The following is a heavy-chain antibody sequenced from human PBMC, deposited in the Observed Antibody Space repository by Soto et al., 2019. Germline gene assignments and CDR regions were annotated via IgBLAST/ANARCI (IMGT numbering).Heavy chain of an antibody. J-gene: IGHJ6*02. CDR1: GVTVSSYA. CDR2: ISYDGSNK. V-gene: IGHV3-30-3*01. D-gene: IGHD4-17*01. Sequence: GGSLRLSCAASGVTVSSYAMHWVRQAPGKGLEWVAVISYDGSNKYYADSVKGRFTISRDNSKNTLYLQMNSLRAEDTAVYYCARTIRKYYYSYGMDVWGQGTTVTVSS. CDR3: ARTIRKYYYSYGMDV.